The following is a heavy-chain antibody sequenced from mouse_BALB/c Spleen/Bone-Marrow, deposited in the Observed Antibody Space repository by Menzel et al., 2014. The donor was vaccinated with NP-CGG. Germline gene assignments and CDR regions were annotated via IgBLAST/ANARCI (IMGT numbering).Heavy chain of an antibody. CDR3: ARRDDGYVFFDY. Sequence: QVQLQQSGAELARPGASVKMSCRASGYTFTTYTIHWVRQRPGQGLEWIGYINPSSGYTNYIQKFKDKATLTADKSSSTAYMQLSSLTSEDSAVYYCARRDDGYVFFDYWGQDTTLTVSS. D-gene: IGHD2-3*01. CDR2: INPSSGYT. J-gene: IGHJ2*01. CDR1: GYTFTTYT. V-gene: IGHV1-4*01.